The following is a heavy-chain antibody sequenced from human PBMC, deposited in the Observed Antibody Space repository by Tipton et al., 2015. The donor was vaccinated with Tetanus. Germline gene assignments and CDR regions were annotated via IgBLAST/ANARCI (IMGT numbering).Heavy chain of an antibody. CDR2: ISYAGYT. V-gene: IGHV4-59*11. Sequence: TLSLTCTVSGGPISGHYWSWIRQTPGRGLEWIGYISYAGYTSYSPSLKNRVTMSVDTSKNQFFLKLKSVTAADTAVYYCAREMNRFFDIWGRGSLVTVFS. D-gene: IGHD1-14*01. CDR1: GGPISGHY. J-gene: IGHJ2*01. CDR3: AREMNRFFDI.